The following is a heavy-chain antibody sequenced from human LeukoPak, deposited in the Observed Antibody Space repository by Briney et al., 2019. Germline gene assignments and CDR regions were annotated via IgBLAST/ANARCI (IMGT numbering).Heavy chain of an antibody. V-gene: IGHV4-34*01. D-gene: IGHD5-12*01. CDR2: INHSGST. CDR1: GGSFSGYY. CDR3: ARRRYSGYDYYYYYYMDV. J-gene: IGHJ6*03. Sequence: SETLSLTCAVYGGSFSGYYWSWIRQPPGKGLEWIGEINHSGSTNYNPSLKSRVTISVDTSKNQFSLKLSSVTAADTAVYYCARRRYSGYDYYYYYYMDVWGKGTTVTVSS.